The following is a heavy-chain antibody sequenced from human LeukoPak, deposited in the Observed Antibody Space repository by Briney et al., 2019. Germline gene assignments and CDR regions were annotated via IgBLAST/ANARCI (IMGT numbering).Heavy chain of an antibody. CDR3: ASHGTSASDY. Sequence: PSEPLSLTCTVSGGSISNGAYHWRWIRQHPRKGLEWIGYIYDSGSAYYNPSLKSRLTISVDTSKNQFSLKLYSVTAADTAVYYCASHGTSASDYWGQGTLVTVSS. D-gene: IGHD6-13*01. V-gene: IGHV4-31*03. CDR1: GGSISNGAYH. CDR2: IYDSGSA. J-gene: IGHJ4*02.